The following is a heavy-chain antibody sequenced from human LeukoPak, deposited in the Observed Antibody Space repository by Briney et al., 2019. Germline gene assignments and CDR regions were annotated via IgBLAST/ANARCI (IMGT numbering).Heavy chain of an antibody. CDR1: GGSFSGYY. D-gene: IGHD6-6*01. Sequence: SDALSLTCAVYGGSFSGYYWSWIRLPPWKGLEWIGEINRSGSTNYNPSLKRRVTISVDTSKNQFSLKLSSVTAADTAVYYCARGGSSSLYYYYYYMDVWGKGTTVTVSS. J-gene: IGHJ6*03. V-gene: IGHV4-34*01. CDR3: ARGGSSSLYYYYYYMDV. CDR2: INRSGST.